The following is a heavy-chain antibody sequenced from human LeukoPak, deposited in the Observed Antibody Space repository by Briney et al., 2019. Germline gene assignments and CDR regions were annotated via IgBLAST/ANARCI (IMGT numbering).Heavy chain of an antibody. V-gene: IGHV3-21*01. CDR3: AREEDIVVVPAASDY. CDR1: GFTFSSYS. J-gene: IGHJ4*02. D-gene: IGHD2-2*01. Sequence: MPGGSLRLSCAASGFTFSSYSMNWVRRAPGKGLEWVSSISSSSSYIYYADSVKGRFTISRDNAKNSLYLQMNSLRAEDTAVYYCAREEDIVVVPAASDYWGQGTLVTVSS. CDR2: ISSSSSYI.